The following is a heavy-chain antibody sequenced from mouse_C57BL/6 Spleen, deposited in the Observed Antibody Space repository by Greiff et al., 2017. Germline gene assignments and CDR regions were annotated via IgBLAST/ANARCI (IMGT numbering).Heavy chain of an antibody. CDR3: AREGDYVFDY. CDR1: GFTFSDYY. D-gene: IGHD2-4*01. CDR2: INYDGSST. J-gene: IGHJ2*01. V-gene: IGHV5-16*01. Sequence: EVQVVESEGGLVQPGSSMKLSCTASGFTFSDYYMAWVRQVPEKGLEWVANINYDGSSTYYLDSLKSRFIISRDNAKNILYLQMSSLKSEDTATYYCAREGDYVFDYWGQGTTLTVSS.